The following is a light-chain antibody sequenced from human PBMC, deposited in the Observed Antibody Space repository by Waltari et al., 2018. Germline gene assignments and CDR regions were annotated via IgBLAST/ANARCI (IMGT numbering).Light chain of an antibody. CDR2: GKN. CDR1: SLRSYY. Sequence: SSELTQDPAVSVALGQTVRITCQGDSLRSYYASWYQQKPGQAPVLVIYGKNNRPPGNPDRFSGSSSGNTASVTSTGAQAEDEADYYCNSRDSSGNHLKVFGTGTKVTVL. J-gene: IGLJ1*01. V-gene: IGLV3-19*01. CDR3: NSRDSSGNHLKV.